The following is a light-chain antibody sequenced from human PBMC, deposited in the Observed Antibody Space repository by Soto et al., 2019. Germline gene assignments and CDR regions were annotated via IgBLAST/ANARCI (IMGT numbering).Light chain of an antibody. CDR2: EVS. Sequence: QSVLTQPASVSGSPGQSITISCTGTNSDIGGFPYVSWYQQHPGKAPKLMLYEVSNRPSGVSNRFSGSKSGNTASLTISGLQAEDEADYYCTSYTVSTTVVFGGGTQLTVL. V-gene: IGLV2-14*01. J-gene: IGLJ2*01. CDR3: TSYTVSTTVV. CDR1: NSDIGGFPY.